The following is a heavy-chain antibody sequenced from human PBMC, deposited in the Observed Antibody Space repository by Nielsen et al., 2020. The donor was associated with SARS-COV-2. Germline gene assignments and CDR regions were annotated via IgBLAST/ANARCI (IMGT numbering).Heavy chain of an antibody. CDR3: ARLRVYDSSGPLGPYYYYYGMDV. CDR2: IDWDDDK. Sequence: SGPTLVKPTQTLTLTCTFSGFSLSTSRMCVSWIRQPPGKALEWLALIDWDDDKYYSTSLKTRLTISKDTSKNQVVLTMTNMDPVDTATYYCARLRVYDSSGPLGPYYYYYGMDVWGQGTTVTVSS. V-gene: IGHV2-70*01. J-gene: IGHJ6*02. CDR1: GFSLSTSRMC. D-gene: IGHD3-22*01.